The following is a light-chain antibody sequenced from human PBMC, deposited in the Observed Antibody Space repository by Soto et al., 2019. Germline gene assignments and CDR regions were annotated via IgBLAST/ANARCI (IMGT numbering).Light chain of an antibody. CDR2: DAS. CDR1: QTITSTY. J-gene: IGKJ5*01. CDR3: QQYHNWPIT. V-gene: IGKV3D-20*01. Sequence: EIVLTQSPATLSLSPGERATLSCGASQTITSTYLAWFQQKPGQAPRLLIHDASTRATGIPDRFTGSGSGTDFTLTISRLQSEDFAVYSCQQYHNWPITFGQGTRLEIK.